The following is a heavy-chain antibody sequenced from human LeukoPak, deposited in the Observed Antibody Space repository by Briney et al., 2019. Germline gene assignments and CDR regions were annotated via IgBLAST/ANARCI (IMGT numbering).Heavy chain of an antibody. V-gene: IGHV6-1*01. CDR2: TYYRSKWSN. J-gene: IGHJ4*02. CDR1: GDSFSSNSAA. D-gene: IGHD1-26*01. Sequence: SQTLSLTCVISGDSFSSNSAAWNWLRQSPSRGLEWLGRTYYRSKWSNDYVVSLKSRITINPDTSKNQFSLQLNSVTPEDTAVYYCARSYSGYIDYWGQGTLVTVSS. CDR3: ARSYSGYIDY.